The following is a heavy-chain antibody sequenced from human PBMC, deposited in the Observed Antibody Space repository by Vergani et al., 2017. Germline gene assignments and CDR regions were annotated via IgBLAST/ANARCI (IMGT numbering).Heavy chain of an antibody. CDR1: GFTFSSYG. V-gene: IGHV3-33*01. J-gene: IGHJ6*03. D-gene: IGHD6-6*01. CDR2: IWYDGSNK. CDR3: AREYSSSSVGYYYYYMDV. Sequence: QVQLVESGGGVVQPGGSLRLSCAASGFTFSSYGMHWVRQAPGKGLEWVAVIWYDGSNKYYADSVKGRFTISRDNSKNTLYLQMNSLRAEDTAGYYCAREYSSSSVGYYYYYMDVWGKGTTVTVSS.